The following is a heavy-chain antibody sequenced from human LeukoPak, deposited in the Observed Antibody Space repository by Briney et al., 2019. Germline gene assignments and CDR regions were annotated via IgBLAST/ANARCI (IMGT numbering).Heavy chain of an antibody. Sequence: GGSLRLSCAASGFPFSSHAMVWVRQAPGKGLEWVSFISHDGSESFHTESVKGRFTISRDNFKNTVDLQVSGLKEEDTAVYYCARDWGQRGVGATLANWGQGTLVIVSS. CDR1: GFPFSSHA. J-gene: IGHJ4*02. D-gene: IGHD1-26*01. CDR2: ISHDGSES. V-gene: IGHV3-30-3*01. CDR3: ARDWGQRGVGATLAN.